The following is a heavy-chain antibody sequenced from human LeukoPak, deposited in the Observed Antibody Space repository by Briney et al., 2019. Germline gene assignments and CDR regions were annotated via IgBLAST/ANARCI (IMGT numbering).Heavy chain of an antibody. Sequence: SETLSLTCTVSGGSIISDHSYEKSHWTWIRQPAGQGLEWIGRVYTDGRTNFNPSLQSRLTISLDTSKNQFSLRLSSVTAADTAIYYCARDRAYDYDIRLESWGQGILVTVSS. CDR2: VYTDGRT. V-gene: IGHV4-61*02. CDR3: ARDRAYDYDIRLES. D-gene: IGHD3-9*01. J-gene: IGHJ4*02. CDR1: GGSIISDHSY.